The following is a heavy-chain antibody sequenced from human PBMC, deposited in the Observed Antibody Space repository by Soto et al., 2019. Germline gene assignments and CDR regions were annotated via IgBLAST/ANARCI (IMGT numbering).Heavy chain of an antibody. Sequence: WGSLRLSCSASGFTFSTSNLHWVRQVPGKGLQWVAVISSTDSATYYADSVKGRFTISRDNSNKTLYLQMKSLRPDDTAVYYCARRNGWSEGEFYXWGQGALVTVSX. CDR2: ISSTDSAT. CDR1: GFTFSTSN. V-gene: IGHV3-30-3*01. D-gene: IGHD6-19*01. CDR3: ARRNGWSEGEFYX. J-gene: IGHJ4*02.